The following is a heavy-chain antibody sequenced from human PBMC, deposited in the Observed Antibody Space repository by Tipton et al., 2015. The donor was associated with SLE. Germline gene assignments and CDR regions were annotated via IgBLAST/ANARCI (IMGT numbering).Heavy chain of an antibody. CDR3: ARARQSRQQWRCNI. J-gene: IGHJ3*02. D-gene: IGHD6-19*01. CDR1: GGSFSGYY. V-gene: IGHV4-34*01. Sequence: TLSLTCAVYGGSFSGYYWSWIRQPPGKGLEWIGEINHSGSTNYNPSLKSRVTISVDTSKNQFSLKLSSVTAADTAVYYCARARQSRQQWRCNIWGQGTMVSVSS. CDR2: INHSGST.